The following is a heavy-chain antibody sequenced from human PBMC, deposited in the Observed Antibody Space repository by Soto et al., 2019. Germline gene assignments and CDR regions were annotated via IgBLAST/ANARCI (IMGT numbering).Heavy chain of an antibody. D-gene: IGHD6-6*01. CDR2: IYYSGDT. J-gene: IGHJ4*02. CDR3: ARDTTIAARKPFDF. CDR1: GYSISNGYH. V-gene: IGHV4-38-2*02. Sequence: SETLSLTCAVSGYSISNGYHWGWIRQPPGKGLEWIGNIYYSGDTFYNPSLKSRVTISVDTSKNQFSLKMNSVTAADTAVYYCARDTTIAARKPFDFWGQGILVTAPQ.